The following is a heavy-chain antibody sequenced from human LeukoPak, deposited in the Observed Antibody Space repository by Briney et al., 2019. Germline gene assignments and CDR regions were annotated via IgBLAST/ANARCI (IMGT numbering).Heavy chain of an antibody. J-gene: IGHJ4*02. V-gene: IGHV3-48*03. Sequence: PGGSLRLSCAASGFTFSTYELNWVRQAPGKGLEWVSYISGEGDTIYYADSVKGRFTISRDNAKNSLYLQMNSLRAEDTGLYYCASYFDFWSGYHPGGEVGYWGQGTLVTVSS. CDR2: ISGEGDTI. D-gene: IGHD3-3*01. CDR3: ASYFDFWSGYHPGGEVGY. CDR1: GFTFSTYE.